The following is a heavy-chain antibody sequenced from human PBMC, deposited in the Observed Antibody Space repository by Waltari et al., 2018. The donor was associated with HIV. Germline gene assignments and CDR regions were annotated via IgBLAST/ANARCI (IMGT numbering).Heavy chain of an antibody. V-gene: IGHV1-69*01. CDR2: IIPIFGTA. J-gene: IGHJ6*02. Sequence: QVQLVQSGAEVKKPGSSVKVSCKASGGTFSSYAISWVRQAPGQGLEWMGGIIPIFGTANYAQKFQGRVTITADEATSTANMELSSLSSEDTAVYYWARDYSRGGMDGWGQGTTGTVSS. D-gene: IGHD1-26*01. CDR3: ARDYSRGGMDG. CDR1: GGTFSSYA.